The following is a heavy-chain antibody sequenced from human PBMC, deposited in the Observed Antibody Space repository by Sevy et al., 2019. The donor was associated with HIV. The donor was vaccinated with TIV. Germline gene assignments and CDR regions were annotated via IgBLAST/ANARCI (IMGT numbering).Heavy chain of an antibody. CDR3: ARDGFHDGGKAGYFDL. V-gene: IGHV4-31*03. J-gene: IGHJ2*01. CDR2: IYYTGPT. Sequence: QSQTLSLTCTVSGGSVNSGGYYWSWIRQYPGKGLEWIGYIYYTGPTHYTPSLKSRVTISMDTSKNQFSLKLSSVTAADTAVYYCARDGFHDGGKAGYFDLWGRGTLVTVSS. D-gene: IGHD2-15*01. CDR1: GGSVNSGGYY.